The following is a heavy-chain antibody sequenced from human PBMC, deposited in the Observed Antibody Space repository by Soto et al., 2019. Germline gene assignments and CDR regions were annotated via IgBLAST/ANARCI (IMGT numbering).Heavy chain of an antibody. Sequence: QVQLVQSGAEVKKPGASVKVSCKVSGYTLTELSMHWVRQAPGKGLEWMGGFDPEDGETIYAQKFQGRVTMTEDTSTDKADMELSSVGSEDTAVYYGATDLGLANTVTTSWGQGTLVTFSS. CDR1: GYTLTELS. V-gene: IGHV1-24*01. J-gene: IGHJ5*02. CDR3: ATDLGLANTVTTS. D-gene: IGHD4-17*01. CDR2: FDPEDGET.